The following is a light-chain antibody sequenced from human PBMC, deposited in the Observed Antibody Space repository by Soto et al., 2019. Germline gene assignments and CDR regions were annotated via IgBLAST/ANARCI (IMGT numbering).Light chain of an antibody. CDR2: WAS. Sequence: DIVMTQYPDSLAVSLGERATINCKSSQSVLYSSNNMNYLAWYQQKPGQPPKLLIYWASTRESGVPDRFSGSGSGTDFTLNISSLQAEDVAVYYCQQYYGSPYTFGQGTKLEIK. CDR3: QQYYGSPYT. V-gene: IGKV4-1*01. CDR1: QSVLYSSNNMNY. J-gene: IGKJ2*01.